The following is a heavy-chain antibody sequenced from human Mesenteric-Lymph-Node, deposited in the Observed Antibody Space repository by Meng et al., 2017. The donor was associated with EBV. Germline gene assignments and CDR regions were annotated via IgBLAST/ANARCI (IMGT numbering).Heavy chain of an antibody. J-gene: IGHJ4*02. D-gene: IGHD3-10*01. CDR3: ATTSSKSGVTGY. V-gene: IGHV1-3*01. Sequence: VQLVQAGAEVKKPGASVKVSCKASGYTFTSYDMHWVRQAPGQRLEWMGWINVGKGNTKYSQNFQGRVSITRDTSASTAYMELSSLRSEDTAVYYCATTSSKSGVTGYWGQGTLVTVSS. CDR2: INVGKGNT. CDR1: GYTFTSYD.